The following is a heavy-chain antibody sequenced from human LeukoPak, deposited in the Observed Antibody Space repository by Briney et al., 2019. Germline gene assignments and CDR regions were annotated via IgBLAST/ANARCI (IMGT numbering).Heavy chain of an antibody. CDR2: INPNSGGT. Sequence: GASLKVSCKAAGYTFTGYYMHWVRQAPGQGLEWKGWINPNSGGTNYAQKFQGRVTMTRDTSISTAYMELSRLTSDDTAVYYCARDPPIGGADVFDIWGQGTMVTVSS. V-gene: IGHV1-2*02. CDR1: GYTFTGYY. D-gene: IGHD3-10*01. J-gene: IGHJ3*02. CDR3: ARDPPIGGADVFDI.